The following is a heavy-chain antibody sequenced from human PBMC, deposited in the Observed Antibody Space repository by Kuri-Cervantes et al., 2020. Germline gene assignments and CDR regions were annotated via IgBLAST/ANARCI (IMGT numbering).Heavy chain of an antibody. Sequence: GESLKISCAASGFTFGSYAMSWVRQAPGTGLEWVSAIGGSGDGTYYADSVKGRVTTFRDNYKNTLYLEMNSLRAEDTAVYYCAKPTRLRAGTYYNYFDYWGQGTLVTVSS. V-gene: IGHV3-23*01. CDR3: AKPTRLRAGTYYNYFDY. J-gene: IGHJ4*02. CDR1: GFTFGSYA. CDR2: IGGSGDGT. D-gene: IGHD3-10*01.